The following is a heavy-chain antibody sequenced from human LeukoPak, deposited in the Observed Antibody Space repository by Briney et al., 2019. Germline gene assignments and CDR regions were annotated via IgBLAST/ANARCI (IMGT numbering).Heavy chain of an antibody. V-gene: IGHV4-34*01. CDR3: ARGQSNSRAYYYGSGSRWFDP. J-gene: IGHJ5*02. CDR2: INHSGST. Sequence: PSETLSLTCTVSGGSISSYYWSWIRQPPGKGLEWIGEINHSGSTNYNPSLKSRVTISVDTSKNQFSLKLSSVTAADTAVYYCARGQSNSRAYYYGSGSRWFDPWGQGTLVTVSS. D-gene: IGHD3-10*01. CDR1: GGSISSYY.